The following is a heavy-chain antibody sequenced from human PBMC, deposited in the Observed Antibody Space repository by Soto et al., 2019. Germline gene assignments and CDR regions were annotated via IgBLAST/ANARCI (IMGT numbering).Heavy chain of an antibody. Sequence: QVQLVQSGAEVKKPGASVKVSCKASGYTFTSYAMHWVRQAPGQRLEWMGWINAGNGNTKYSQKFQGRVTITRDTSARTAYMELSSLRSEDTAVYYCARTTMVRGVIITPAGYWGQGTLVTVSS. CDR3: ARTTMVRGVIITPAGY. J-gene: IGHJ4*02. CDR1: GYTFTSYA. V-gene: IGHV1-3*01. CDR2: INAGNGNT. D-gene: IGHD3-10*01.